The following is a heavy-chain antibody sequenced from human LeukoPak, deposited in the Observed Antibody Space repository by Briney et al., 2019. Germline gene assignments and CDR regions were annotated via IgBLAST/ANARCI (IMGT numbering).Heavy chain of an antibody. J-gene: IGHJ6*04. D-gene: IGHD3-10*01. Sequence: GGSLRLSCAASGFTVSSNYMSWVRQAPGKGLEWVSVIYSGGSTYYADSVKGRFTISRDNSKNTVYLQMNSLRAEDTAVCYCAREGLTMVRGADVWGKGTTVTVSS. CDR2: IYSGGST. CDR1: GFTVSSNY. V-gene: IGHV3-53*01. CDR3: AREGLTMVRGADV.